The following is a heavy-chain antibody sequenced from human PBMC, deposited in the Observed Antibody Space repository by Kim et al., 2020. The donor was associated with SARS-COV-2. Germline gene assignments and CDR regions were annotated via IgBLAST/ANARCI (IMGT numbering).Heavy chain of an antibody. CDR3: TRDNQDYDPAYRIQYYFDY. D-gene: IGHD5-18*01. CDR1: GFTFGDYA. V-gene: IGHV3-49*03. CDR2: IRSKAYGGTT. Sequence: GGSLRLSCTASGFTFGDYAMSWFRQAPGKGLEWVGFIRSKAYGGTTEYAASVKGRFTISRDDSKSIAYLQMNSLKTEDTAVYYCTRDNQDYDPAYRIQYYFDYWGQGTLVTVSS. J-gene: IGHJ4*02.